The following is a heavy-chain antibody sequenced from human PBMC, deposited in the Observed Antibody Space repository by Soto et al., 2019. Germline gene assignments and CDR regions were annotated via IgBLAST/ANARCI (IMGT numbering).Heavy chain of an antibody. V-gene: IGHV4-39*01. D-gene: IGHD3-3*02. CDR3: ARPNARRYYYYGMDV. CDR1: GGSISSSSYY. Sequence: QLRLQESGPGLVKPSETLSLTCTVSGGSISSSSYYWGWIRQPPGKGLEWIGSIYYSGSTYYNPSLKSRVTISVDTSKNQFSLKLSSVTAADTAVYYCARPNARRYYYYGMDVWGQGTTVTVSS. J-gene: IGHJ6*02. CDR2: IYYSGST.